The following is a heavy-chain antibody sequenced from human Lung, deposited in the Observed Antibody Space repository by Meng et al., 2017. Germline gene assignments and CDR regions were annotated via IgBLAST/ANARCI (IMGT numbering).Heavy chain of an antibody. D-gene: IGHD1-7*01. CDR2: ISHSGST. V-gene: IGHV4-4*02. CDR1: GDSITRTQW. J-gene: IGHJ4*02. Sequence: QLRESGPMLVQPSGTLSLACAVSGDSITRTQWWSWLRQTPGKGLEWIGEISHSGSTVYRPSLQGRVSISLDKSNNEFSLKLTSVTAADTAVYYCARETLRELGLFHYWGQGILVTVSS. CDR3: ARETLRELGLFHY.